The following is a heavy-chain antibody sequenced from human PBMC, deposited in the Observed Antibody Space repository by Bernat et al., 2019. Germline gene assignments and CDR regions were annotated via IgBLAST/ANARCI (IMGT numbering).Heavy chain of an antibody. J-gene: IGHJ4*02. D-gene: IGHD3-9*01. V-gene: IGHV3-48*02. CDR1: GFTFSTYS. Sequence: EVQLVESGGGLAQPGGSLRLSCAASGFTFSTYSMNWVRQAPGKGLEWVSHISYSSKIMSNADSVKGRFTISRDNAKNSLYLQMNSLRDEDTAVYYCVRDKDWAFDYWGQGALVTVSS. CDR3: VRDKDWAFDY. CDR2: ISYSSKIM.